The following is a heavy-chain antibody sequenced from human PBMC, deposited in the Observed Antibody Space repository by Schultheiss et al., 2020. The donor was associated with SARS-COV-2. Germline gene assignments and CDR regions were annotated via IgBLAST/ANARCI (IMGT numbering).Heavy chain of an antibody. Sequence: GESLKISCAASGFTFSRYWMTWVRQAPGRGLEWVANINQDGSEKNHVDSVKGRFTISRDNARNLLYLQMNSLRAEDTAVYYCARDPGWHYDLWGRGTLVTVSS. CDR1: GFTFSRYW. V-gene: IGHV3-7*01. CDR2: INQDGSEK. J-gene: IGHJ2*01. CDR3: ARDPGWHYDL.